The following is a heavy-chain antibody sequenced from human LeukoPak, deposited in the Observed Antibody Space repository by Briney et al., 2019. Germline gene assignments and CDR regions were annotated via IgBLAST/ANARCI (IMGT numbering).Heavy chain of an antibody. D-gene: IGHD3-16*01. CDR1: GYTFTNFL. CDR2: IDTNTGNP. J-gene: IGHJ3*01. V-gene: IGHV7-4-1*02. Sequence: ASVKDSCKASGYTFTNFLMNWVRQAPGQGLEWMGLIDTNTGNPTYAQDFTGRFVFSLHTSVSTAYLQISSLKAEDTAVYYCVREEAAFHAFDFWGQGTVVTVSS. CDR3: VREEAAFHAFDF.